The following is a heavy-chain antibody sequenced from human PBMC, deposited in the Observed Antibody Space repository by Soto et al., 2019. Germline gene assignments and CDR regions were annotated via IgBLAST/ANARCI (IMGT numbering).Heavy chain of an antibody. CDR1: GFTFENHV. CDR2: ISGSGNSK. Sequence: GGSLRLSCEASGFTFENHVLTWVRQAPGKGLEWVSSISGSGNSKYYAESVKGRFSTSRDNPKNTLHLQMNSLRAEDTAMYYCAKGRPLSGSTPPDYWGQGTLVTVSS. CDR3: AKGRPLSGSTPPDY. D-gene: IGHD3-10*01. V-gene: IGHV3-23*01. J-gene: IGHJ4*02.